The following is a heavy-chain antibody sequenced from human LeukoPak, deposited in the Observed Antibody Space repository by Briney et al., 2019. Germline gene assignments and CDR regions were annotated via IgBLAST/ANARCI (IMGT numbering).Heavy chain of an antibody. D-gene: IGHD4-11*01. V-gene: IGHV3-30*18. CDR1: GFTFSSYG. Sequence: GGSLRLSCAASGFTFSSYGMHWVRQAPGKGLEWVAVISYDGSNKYYADSVKGRFTISRDNSKNTLYLQMNSLRAEDTAVYYCAKESPPTVTPGFTPIDYWGQGTLVTVSS. CDR2: ISYDGSNK. J-gene: IGHJ4*02. CDR3: AKESPPTVTPGFTPIDY.